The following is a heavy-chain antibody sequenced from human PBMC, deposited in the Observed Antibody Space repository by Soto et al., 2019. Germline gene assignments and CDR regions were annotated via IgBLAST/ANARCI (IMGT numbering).Heavy chain of an antibody. D-gene: IGHD2-15*01. V-gene: IGHV4-34*01. CDR2: INHSGIT. CDR1: GGSFRGYY. CDR3: ARGTVVTPSNY. Sequence: SETLALTFAVYGGSFRGYYWSWIRQPPGKVLELIGEINHSGITNYNPSLKSRVTISVDTSKNKFSLKLSSVTAADTAVYYCARGTVVTPSNYWGQGTLVKVSS. J-gene: IGHJ4*02.